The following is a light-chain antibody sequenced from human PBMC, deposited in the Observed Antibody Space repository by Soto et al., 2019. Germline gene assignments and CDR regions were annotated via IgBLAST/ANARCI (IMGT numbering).Light chain of an antibody. J-gene: IGLJ1*01. CDR1: YTDVGGYNR. V-gene: IGLV2-14*01. Sequence: QSALTQPASVSGSPGQSITISCTGTYTDVGGYNRVSWYQHHAGKGPKLMIYNVYDRPSGISYRFSGSKSGNTASLTISGLQGEDEADYYCSAYTVSRTYVFGTGTKLTVL. CDR3: SAYTVSRTYV. CDR2: NVY.